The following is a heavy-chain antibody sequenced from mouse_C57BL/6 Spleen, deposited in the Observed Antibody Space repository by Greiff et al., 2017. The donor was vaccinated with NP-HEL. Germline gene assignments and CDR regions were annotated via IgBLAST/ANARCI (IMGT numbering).Heavy chain of an antibody. CDR1: GYTFTSYW. Sequence: QVQLQQPGAELVMPGASVKLSCTASGYTFTSYWMHWVKQRPGPGLEWIGEIDPSDSYTNYNQKFKGKSTLTVDKSSSTAYMQLSSLTSEDSAVYYCARGWGYAMEDWGKGTSVTVSS. J-gene: IGHJ4*01. V-gene: IGHV1-69*01. CDR2: IDPSDSYT. CDR3: ARGWGYAMED.